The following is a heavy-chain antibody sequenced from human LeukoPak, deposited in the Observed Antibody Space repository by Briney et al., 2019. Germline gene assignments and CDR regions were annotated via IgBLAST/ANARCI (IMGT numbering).Heavy chain of an antibody. Sequence: PGGSLRLSCAASGFTFSGSAMHWVRQASGKGLEWVGRIRSKANSYATAYAASVKGRFTISRDDSKNTAYLQMNSLKTEDTAVYYCTRRTAGTGPLRDYWGQGTLVTVSS. D-gene: IGHD6-13*01. CDR2: IRSKANSYAT. CDR1: GFTFSGSA. V-gene: IGHV3-73*01. J-gene: IGHJ4*02. CDR3: TRRTAGTGPLRDY.